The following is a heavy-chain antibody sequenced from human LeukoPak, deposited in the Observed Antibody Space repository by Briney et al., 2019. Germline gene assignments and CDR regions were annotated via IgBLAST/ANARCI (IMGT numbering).Heavy chain of an antibody. Sequence: GGSLRLSCAASGFTFRNFAMCWVRQAPGKGLEWVSAIGGGGTYTYYADSVKGRFTISRDNSKNTLYLQMNSLRAEDSAVYYCAKDISPASSSTSSYTNWGQGTLVTVSS. CDR2: IGGGGTYT. CDR3: AKDISPASSSTSSYTN. CDR1: GFTFRNFA. D-gene: IGHD2-2*02. V-gene: IGHV3-23*01. J-gene: IGHJ1*01.